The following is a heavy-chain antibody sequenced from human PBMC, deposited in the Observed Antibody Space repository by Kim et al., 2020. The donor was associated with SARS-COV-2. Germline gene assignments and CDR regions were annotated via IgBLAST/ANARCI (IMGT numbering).Heavy chain of an antibody. CDR2: IGASTAGT. V-gene: IGHV3-23*01. CDR1: GFTLSTYD. J-gene: IGHJ4*02. Sequence: GGSLRLSCAASGFTLSTYDMSWVRQAPGKGLEWVSTIGASTAGTFYAESVRGRFTISRDNSKNTLSLQMNTLRVEDTALYYCVKRDSHYYFYYWGQGTLV. CDR3: VKRDSHYYFYY. D-gene: IGHD4-4*01.